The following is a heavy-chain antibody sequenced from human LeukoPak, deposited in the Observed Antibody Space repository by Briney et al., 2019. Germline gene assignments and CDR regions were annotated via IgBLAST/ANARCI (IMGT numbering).Heavy chain of an antibody. CDR3: ARGRYIDV. V-gene: IGHV1-8*02. J-gene: IGHJ6*03. Sequence: ASVKVSCKTSGYIFIDYEISWVRQAPGQGLEWMGWMNPKSGDTGDEQKFQGRITITRDSSISTVYMELSSLRSEDTALYYCARGRYIDVWGKGTTVTVSS. CDR2: MNPKSGDT. CDR1: GYIFIDYE.